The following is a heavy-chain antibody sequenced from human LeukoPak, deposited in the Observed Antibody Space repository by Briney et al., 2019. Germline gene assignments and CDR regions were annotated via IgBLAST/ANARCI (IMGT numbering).Heavy chain of an antibody. CDR1: GGTFSSYT. V-gene: IGHV1-69*04. CDR3: ARDSLGRDGYNYDY. D-gene: IGHD5-24*01. J-gene: IGHJ4*02. Sequence: SVKVSCMASGGTFSSYTISWVRQAPGQGLEWMGRIIPILGIANYAQKFQGRVTITADKSTSTAYMELSSLRSEDTAVYYCARDSLGRDGYNYDYWGQGTLVTVSS. CDR2: IIPILGIA.